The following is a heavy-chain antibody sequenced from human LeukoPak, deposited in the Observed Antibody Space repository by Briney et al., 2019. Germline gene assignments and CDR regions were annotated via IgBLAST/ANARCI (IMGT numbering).Heavy chain of an antibody. D-gene: IGHD3-22*01. CDR2: VIPIFGTA. J-gene: IGHJ4*02. CDR3: ARDATPYYYDSSGYSGLNY. V-gene: IGHV1-69*13. Sequence: ASVKVSCKASGGTFSSYAISWVRQAPGQGLEWMGGVIPIFGTANYAQKFQGRVTITADESTGTAYMELSSLRSEDTAVYYCARDATPYYYDSSGYSGLNYWGQGTLVTVSS. CDR1: GGTFSSYA.